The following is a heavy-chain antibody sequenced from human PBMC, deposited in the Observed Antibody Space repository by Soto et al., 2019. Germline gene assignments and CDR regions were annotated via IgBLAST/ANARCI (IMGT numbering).Heavy chain of an antibody. J-gene: IGHJ3*01. D-gene: IGHD3-16*01. CDR2: IIPVFDKA. CDR1: GGSFGSSA. V-gene: IGHV1-69*01. Sequence: QVQLVQSGADVKKPGSSVKVSCKTSGGSFGSSAISWVRQAPAQGLEWMGEIIPVFDKANYAQNFQGRLTITAHELMGTVFMELSSLRSEDTAVYFCARLRRDWGDAFDLWGLGTFVTVSS. CDR3: ARLRRDWGDAFDL.